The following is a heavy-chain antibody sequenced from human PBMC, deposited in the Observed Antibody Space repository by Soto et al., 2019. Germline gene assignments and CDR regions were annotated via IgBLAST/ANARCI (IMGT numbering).Heavy chain of an antibody. Sequence: EVQLVESGGGLVKPGGSLRLSGAASGFTFSSYSMNWVGQAPGKGLEWVSSISSSSSYIYYADSVKGRFTISRDNAKNSLYLQMNSLRAEDTAVYYCAREPPYYYDSSGYYLDYWGQGTLVTVSS. J-gene: IGHJ4*02. CDR2: ISSSSSYI. CDR1: GFTFSSYS. CDR3: AREPPYYYDSSGYYLDY. D-gene: IGHD3-22*01. V-gene: IGHV3-21*01.